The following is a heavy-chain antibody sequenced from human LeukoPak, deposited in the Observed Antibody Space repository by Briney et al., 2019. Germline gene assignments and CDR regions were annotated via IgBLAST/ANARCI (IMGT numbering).Heavy chain of an antibody. J-gene: IGHJ4*02. V-gene: IGHV3-30*18. CDR2: ISYDGSNK. CDR1: GFTFSSYG. D-gene: IGHD3-10*01. Sequence: PGGSLRLSCAASGFTFSSYGMHWVRQAPGKGLEWVAVISYDGSNKYYADSVKGRFTISRDNSKNTLYLQMNSLRAEDTAVYYCAEEEGTPSLDYWGQGTLVTVSS. CDR3: AEEEGTPSLDY.